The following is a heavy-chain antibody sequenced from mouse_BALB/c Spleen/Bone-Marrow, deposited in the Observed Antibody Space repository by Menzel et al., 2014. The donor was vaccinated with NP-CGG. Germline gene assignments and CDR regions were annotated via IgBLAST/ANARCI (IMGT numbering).Heavy chain of an antibody. J-gene: IGHJ3*01. Sequence: QVQLQQSGAELVRPGVSVKISCKGSGYTFTGYAMHWVKQSHAKSLEWIGVISTYYGDASYNQKFKGKATMTVDKSSSTAYMELARLTSEDSAIYYCAREGGNFPWFAYWGQGTLVTVSA. D-gene: IGHD2-1*01. CDR2: ISTYYGDA. V-gene: IGHV1S137*01. CDR1: GYTFTGYA. CDR3: AREGGNFPWFAY.